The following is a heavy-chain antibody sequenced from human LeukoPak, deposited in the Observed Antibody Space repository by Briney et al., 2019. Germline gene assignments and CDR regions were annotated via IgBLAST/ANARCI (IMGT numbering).Heavy chain of an antibody. CDR2: INPNSGGT. Sequence: ASVKVSCKASGYTFTGYYMHWVRQAPGQGLEWMGWINPNSGGTNYAQKFQGRVTMTRDTSISTAYMEPSRLRSDDTAVYYCARDRYYGSGSYYNVGYYYYMDVWGKGTTVTVSS. J-gene: IGHJ6*03. CDR3: ARDRYYGSGSYYNVGYYYYMDV. CDR1: GYTFTGYY. D-gene: IGHD3-10*01. V-gene: IGHV1-2*02.